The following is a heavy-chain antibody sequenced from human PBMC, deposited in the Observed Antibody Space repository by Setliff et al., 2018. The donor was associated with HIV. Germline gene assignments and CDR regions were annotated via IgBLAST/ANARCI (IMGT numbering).Heavy chain of an antibody. CDR2: IHPRDFDI. D-gene: IGHD3-22*01. V-gene: IGHV5-51*01. CDR3: ARLDSSGYYRSFDV. Sequence: GESLKISCKASGYTFTNYWTAWVRQMPGKGLEWMGIIHPRDFDIKYSQSFQGQVTISADRSLSTAYLQWNSLKASDTALYYCARLDSSGYYRSFDVWGQGTMVTVSS. J-gene: IGHJ3*01. CDR1: GYTFTNYW.